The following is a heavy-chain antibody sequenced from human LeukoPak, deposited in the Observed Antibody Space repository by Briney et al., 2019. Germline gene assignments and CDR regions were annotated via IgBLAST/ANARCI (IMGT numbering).Heavy chain of an antibody. CDR1: EFTFSNYR. V-gene: IGHV3-30*02. CDR3: ARRSSSGWYPDYYYYYMDV. CDR2: IRYDGTNK. J-gene: IGHJ6*03. Sequence: PGGSLRLSCAASEFTFSNYRRPWVRQAPGKGLEWVALIRYDGTNKYYADSVKGRFTIYRDNSKNTLYLKMNSLRGEDTAVYYCARRSSSGWYPDYYYYYMDVWGKGTTVTISS. D-gene: IGHD6-19*01.